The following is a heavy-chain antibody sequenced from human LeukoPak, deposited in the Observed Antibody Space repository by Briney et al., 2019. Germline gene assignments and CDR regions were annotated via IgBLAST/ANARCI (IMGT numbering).Heavy chain of an antibody. V-gene: IGHV3-66*01. Sequence: PGGSLRLSCAASEFSVGSNYMTWVRQAPGKGLEWVSLIYSGGSTYYADSVKGRFTISRDNSKNTLYLQMNSLRAEDTAVYYCAKDLMRDRWFGESWGQGTLVTVSS. CDR3: AKDLMRDRWFGES. D-gene: IGHD3-10*01. J-gene: IGHJ1*01. CDR2: IYSGGST. CDR1: EFSVGSNY.